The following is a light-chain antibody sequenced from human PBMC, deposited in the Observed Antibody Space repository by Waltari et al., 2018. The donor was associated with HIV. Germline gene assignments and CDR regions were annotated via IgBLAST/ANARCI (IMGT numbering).Light chain of an antibody. CDR3: SSYTSSSTVV. CDR2: DVS. CDR1: SSDVGGYNY. V-gene: IGLV2-14*03. Sequence: QSALTQPASVSGSPGQSITISCTGTSSDVGGYNYVSWYQHHPGKAPKLMIYDVSNLPSGVSNRFSGYKSGNTASLTISGLQAEDEADYYCSSYTSSSTVVIGGGTKLTVL. J-gene: IGLJ2*01.